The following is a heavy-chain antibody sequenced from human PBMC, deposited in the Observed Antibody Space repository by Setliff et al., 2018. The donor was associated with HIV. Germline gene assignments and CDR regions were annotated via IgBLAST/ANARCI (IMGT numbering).Heavy chain of an antibody. CDR1: GGSFSGYY. Sequence: KASETLSLTCAVYGGSFSGYYWSWIRQPPGKGLEWIGEINHSGSTNYNPSLKSRVTISVDTSKNQFSLKVTSVTAADTAVYYCARSSVAGTKWAFDSWGQGNLVTVSS. J-gene: IGHJ4*02. CDR2: INHSGST. V-gene: IGHV4-34*01. CDR3: ARSSVAGTKWAFDS. D-gene: IGHD6-19*01.